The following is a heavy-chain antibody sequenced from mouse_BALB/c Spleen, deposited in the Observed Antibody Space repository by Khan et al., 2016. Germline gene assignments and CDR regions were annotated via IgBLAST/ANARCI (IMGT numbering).Heavy chain of an antibody. CDR2: IKTYTGES. D-gene: IGHD1-1*01. CDR1: GYNFKNYG. Sequence: QIQLVQSGPELKKPGETVKISCKASGYNFKNYGMNWVKQAPGKGLKWMGWIKTYTGESTYADDFKGRFTFSLEASASTDYLQINNLKNEDMATYFCARRRRHYLYYAMDYWCQGTSVTVSS. CDR3: ARRRRHYLYYAMDY. V-gene: IGHV9-1*02. J-gene: IGHJ4*01.